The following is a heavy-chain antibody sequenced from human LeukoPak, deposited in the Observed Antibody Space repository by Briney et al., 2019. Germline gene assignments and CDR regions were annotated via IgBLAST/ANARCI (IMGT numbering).Heavy chain of an antibody. D-gene: IGHD6-13*01. J-gene: IGHJ5*02. CDR1: GGPFSGYY. CDR3: ARGRRIAAAGKLNWFDP. Sequence: SETLSLTCAVYGGPFSGYYWSWIRQPPGKGLEWIGEINHSGSTNYNPSLKSRVTISVDTSKNQFSLKLSSVTAADTAVYYCARGRRIAAAGKLNWFDPWGQGTLVTVSS. V-gene: IGHV4-34*01. CDR2: INHSGST.